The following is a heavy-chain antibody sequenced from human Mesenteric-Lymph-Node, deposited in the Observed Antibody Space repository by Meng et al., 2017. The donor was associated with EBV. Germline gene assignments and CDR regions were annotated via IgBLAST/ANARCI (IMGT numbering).Heavy chain of an antibody. J-gene: IGHJ4*02. Sequence: VQLVQSGAGGKKPGSSGKVSCKASGGTFSSYAISWVRQAPGQGLEWMGGIIPIFGTANYAQKFQGRVTITADESTSTAYMELSSLRSEDTAVYYCARSYSNDYYFDYWGQGTLVTVSS. V-gene: IGHV1-69*01. CDR3: ARSYSNDYYFDY. CDR2: IIPIFGTA. CDR1: GGTFSSYA. D-gene: IGHD4-11*01.